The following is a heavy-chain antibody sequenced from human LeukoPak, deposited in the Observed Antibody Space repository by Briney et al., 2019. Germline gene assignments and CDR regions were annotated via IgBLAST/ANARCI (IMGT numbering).Heavy chain of an antibody. CDR3: AKDVPGIAAAGTFDY. V-gene: IGHV3-20*04. CDR2: INWNGGST. Sequence: GGSLRLSCAASGFTFDDYGMSWVRQAPGKGLEWVSGINWNGGSTGYADSVKGRFTISRDNAKNSLYLQMNSLRAEDTALYYCAKDVPGIAAAGTFDYWGQGTLVTVSS. CDR1: GFTFDDYG. D-gene: IGHD6-13*01. J-gene: IGHJ4*02.